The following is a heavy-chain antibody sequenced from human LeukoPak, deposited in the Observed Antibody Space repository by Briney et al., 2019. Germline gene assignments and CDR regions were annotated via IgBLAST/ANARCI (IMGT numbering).Heavy chain of an antibody. D-gene: IGHD2-15*01. J-gene: IGHJ6*03. V-gene: IGHV3-21*01. CDR3: ARGLLLPYYYYYMDV. CDR1: GFTFSNYS. Sequence: GGSLRLSCAGSGFTFSNYSFNWVRQAPGKGLEWVSSISKGSGYIYQTDSVKGRFTNSRDNAKNSLYLQMNSLRAEDTAVYYCARGLLLPYYYYYMDVWGKGTTVTISS. CDR2: ISKGSGYI.